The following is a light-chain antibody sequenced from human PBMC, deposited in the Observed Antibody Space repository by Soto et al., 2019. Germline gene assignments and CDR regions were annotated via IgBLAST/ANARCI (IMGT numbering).Light chain of an antibody. Sequence: DIPMTQSPSSLSASVGDRVTITCRASQTIRTYLNWYQQEPGKAPKLLIYATSNLASGVPSRFSGSGSGTEFTLTIDSLQPEDFATYYCQQSDSSPRTFGQGTKLDIK. CDR3: QQSDSSPRT. CDR1: QTIRTY. CDR2: ATS. V-gene: IGKV1-39*01. J-gene: IGKJ2*01.